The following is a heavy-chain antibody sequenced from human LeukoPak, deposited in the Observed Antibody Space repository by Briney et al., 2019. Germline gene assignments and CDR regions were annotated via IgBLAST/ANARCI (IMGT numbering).Heavy chain of an antibody. CDR3: ARRGGSYPYYFDY. V-gene: IGHV5-51*01. D-gene: IGHD1-26*01. CDR1: GYNFNIYS. Sequence: GESLKISCRGSGYNFNIYSIGWVRQMPGKGLEWMGIIYPGDPDTKYSPSFQGQVTISADKSISTAYLQWSSLKASDTAMYYCARRGGSYPYYFDYWGQGTLVTVSS. J-gene: IGHJ4*02. CDR2: IYPGDPDT.